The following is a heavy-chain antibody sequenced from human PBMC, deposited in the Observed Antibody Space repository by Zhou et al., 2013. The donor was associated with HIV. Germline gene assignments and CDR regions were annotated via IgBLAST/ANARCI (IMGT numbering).Heavy chain of an antibody. CDR2: FDPEGRET. CDR3: ASSRAAAVAFDI. Sequence: QVLLVQSGAEVKKPGASVKVSCKVSGYTLTDLLIHWVRQAPGGGLEWMGRFDPEGRETTYTQKFQGRVTMTEDTSTDTAYMELRSLRSDDTAVYYCASSRAAAVAFDIWGQGTMVTVSS. D-gene: IGHD6-13*01. J-gene: IGHJ3*02. V-gene: IGHV1-24*01. CDR1: GYTLTDLL.